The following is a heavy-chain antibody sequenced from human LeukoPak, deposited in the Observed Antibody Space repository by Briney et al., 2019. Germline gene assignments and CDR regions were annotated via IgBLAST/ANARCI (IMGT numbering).Heavy chain of an antibody. Sequence: PSGTLSLTCAVYGESFSGYYWTWIRQPPGKGLEWIADVNHSGSTNYNPSLKSRVIISVDTSKNQFSLKLTSVTDADTAVYYCARAREGATIDYWGQGTLVTVSS. CDR2: VNHSGST. CDR3: ARAREGATIDY. CDR1: GESFSGYY. J-gene: IGHJ4*02. D-gene: IGHD1-26*01. V-gene: IGHV4-34*01.